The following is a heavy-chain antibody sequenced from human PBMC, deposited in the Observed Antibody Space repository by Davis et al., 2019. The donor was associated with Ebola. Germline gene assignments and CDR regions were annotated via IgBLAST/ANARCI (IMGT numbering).Heavy chain of an antibody. V-gene: IGHV3-21*01. CDR1: GFTFSSYG. CDR3: ARVVGAAAGMFRYGMDV. CDR2: ISSSSSYI. J-gene: IGHJ6*02. Sequence: GESLKISCAASGFTFSSYGMNWVRQAPGKGLEWVSSISSSSSYIYYADSVKGRFTISRDNAKNSLYLQMNSLRAEDTAVYYCARVVGAAAGMFRYGMDVWGQGTTVTVSS. D-gene: IGHD6-13*01.